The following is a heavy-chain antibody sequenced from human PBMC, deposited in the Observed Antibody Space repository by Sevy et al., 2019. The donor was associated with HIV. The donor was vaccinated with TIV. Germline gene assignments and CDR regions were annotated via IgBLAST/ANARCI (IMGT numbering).Heavy chain of an antibody. D-gene: IGHD5-12*01. Sequence: SETLSLTCTVSGVSITNYYWSWIRQPPGKGLEWIGYIYYSGGSNYNPSLKSRLIVSIDTSKNQLSLNLTSVTAADTAVYFCARGSGASGHAAVCDIWGQGTMVTVSS. CDR1: GVSITNYY. CDR3: ARGSGASGHAAVCDI. J-gene: IGHJ3*02. V-gene: IGHV4-59*01. CDR2: IYYSGGS.